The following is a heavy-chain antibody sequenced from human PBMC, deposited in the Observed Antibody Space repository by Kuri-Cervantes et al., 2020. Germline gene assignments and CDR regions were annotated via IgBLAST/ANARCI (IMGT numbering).Heavy chain of an antibody. CDR3: ARHSLKWELHVFWPHYYFDY. V-gene: IGHV4-38-2*01. CDR2: IYHSGST. Sequence: SETLSLTCAVDGGSFSGYYWGWIRQAPGKGLEWIGSIYHSGSTYFNPPLKSRVTISVDTSRNQFSLRLSSVTAADTAVYFCARHSLKWELHVFWPHYYFDYWGQGTLVTVSS. D-gene: IGHD1-26*01. J-gene: IGHJ4*02. CDR1: GGSFSGYY.